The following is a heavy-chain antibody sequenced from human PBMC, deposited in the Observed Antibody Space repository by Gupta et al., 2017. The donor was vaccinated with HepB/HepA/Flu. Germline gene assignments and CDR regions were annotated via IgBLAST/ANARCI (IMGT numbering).Heavy chain of an antibody. CDR3: AFSPTTRIFGAYVRSWTFDY. Sequence: QVQLVQSGAEVKKPGSSVKVSCKASGGTFSSFDVNWVRQAPGQGLEWMGGIIPIYNTPDYAQTFQGRISITADESTSTAYMELSSLRSGDTAVYYCAFSPTTRIFGAYVRSWTFDYWGQGTLVTVSS. CDR1: GGTFSSFD. CDR2: IIPIYNTP. D-gene: IGHD3-10*02. V-gene: IGHV1-69*01. J-gene: IGHJ4*02.